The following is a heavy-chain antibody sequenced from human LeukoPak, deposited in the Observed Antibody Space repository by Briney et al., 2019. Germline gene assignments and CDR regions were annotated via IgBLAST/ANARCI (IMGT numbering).Heavy chain of an antibody. J-gene: IGHJ6*03. CDR2: MNPNSGNT. V-gene: IGHV1-8*01. CDR3: ARTGIRTTIFGNAYYYYMDV. Sequence: GASVKVSCKASGYTFTSYDINRVRQATGQGLEWMGWMNPNSGNTGYAQKFQGRVTMTRNTSISTAYMELSSLRSEDTAVYYCARTGIRTTIFGNAYYYYMDVWGKGTTVTVPS. CDR1: GYTFTSYD. D-gene: IGHD3-3*01.